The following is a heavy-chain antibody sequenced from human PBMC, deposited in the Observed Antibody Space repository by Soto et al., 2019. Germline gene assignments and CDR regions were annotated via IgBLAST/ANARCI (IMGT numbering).Heavy chain of an antibody. CDR3: ARQADYNILTGYYYYFDY. J-gene: IGHJ4*01. CDR2: IYPGDSDA. CDR1: GYSFSSYW. Sequence: PGESLKISCKASGYSFSSYWITWVRQMPGKGLEWMGIIYPGDSDARYSPSFEGQVTISVDESINTAYLQWSYLKASDTAIYYCARQADYNILTGYYYYFDYWGNGSLVTVSS. D-gene: IGHD3-9*01. V-gene: IGHV5-51*01.